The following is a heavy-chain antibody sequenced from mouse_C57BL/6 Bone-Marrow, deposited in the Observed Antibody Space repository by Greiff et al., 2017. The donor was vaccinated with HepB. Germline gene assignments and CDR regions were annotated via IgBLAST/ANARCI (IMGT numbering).Heavy chain of an antibody. D-gene: IGHD2-1*01. CDR1: GFTFSSYG. Sequence: EVKLEESGGDLVKPGGSLKLSCAASGFTFSSYGMSWVRQTPDKRLEWVATISSGGSYTYYPDSVKGRFTISRDNAKNTLYLQMSSLKSEDTAMYYCARPRYGNYPMDYWGPGTSVTVSS. V-gene: IGHV5-6*02. CDR2: ISSGGSYT. CDR3: ARPRYGNYPMDY. J-gene: IGHJ4*01.